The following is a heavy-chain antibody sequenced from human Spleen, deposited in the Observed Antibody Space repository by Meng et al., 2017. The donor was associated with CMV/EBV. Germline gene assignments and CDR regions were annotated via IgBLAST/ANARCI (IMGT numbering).Heavy chain of an antibody. CDR1: GFSFNSYG. D-gene: IGHD3-3*01. Sequence: GESLKISCAASGFSFNSYGMNWVRQAPGKGLEWVSYISSSGSTIYYADSVKGRFTISRDNAKNSLYLQMNSLRAEDTAVYYCARDQMESYYDFWSGYAYYYGMDVWGQGTTVTVSS. J-gene: IGHJ6*02. CDR3: ARDQMESYYDFWSGYAYYYGMDV. V-gene: IGHV3-48*03. CDR2: ISSSGSTI.